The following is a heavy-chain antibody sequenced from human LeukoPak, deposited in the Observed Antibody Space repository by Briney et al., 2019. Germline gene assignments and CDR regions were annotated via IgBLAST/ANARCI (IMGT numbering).Heavy chain of an antibody. CDR2: IKQDGSEK. D-gene: IGHD4-17*01. CDR3: AGDYEYGDYGPYFDY. J-gene: IGHJ4*02. Sequence: GGSLRLSCAASGFTFSSYWMSWVRQAPGKGLEWVANIKQDGSEKYYVDSVKGRFTISRDNAKNSLYLQMNRLRAEDTAVYYCAGDYEYGDYGPYFDYWGQGTLVTVSS. V-gene: IGHV3-7*01. CDR1: GFTFSSYW.